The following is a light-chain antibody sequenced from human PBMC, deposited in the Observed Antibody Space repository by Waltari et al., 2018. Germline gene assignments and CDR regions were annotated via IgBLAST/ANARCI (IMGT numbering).Light chain of an antibody. CDR1: QSISNY. J-gene: IGKJ2*01. Sequence: IQMTQSLSSLSASVGDRVTITCRAIQSISNYLNWYQQKPWKAPKLLIYAASSLQSGVPSRFSGSGSGTDFTLTISSLQPEDFATYYCQQSYSTPPAFGQGTKLQIK. V-gene: IGKV1-39*01. CDR2: AAS. CDR3: QQSYSTPPA.